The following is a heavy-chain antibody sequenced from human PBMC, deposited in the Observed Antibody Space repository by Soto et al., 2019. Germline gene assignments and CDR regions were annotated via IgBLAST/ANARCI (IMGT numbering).Heavy chain of an antibody. V-gene: IGHV2-5*02. D-gene: IGHD3-3*01. CDR1: GFSLTTSGVG. CDR2: IYWDADK. CDR3: AHRVLRTVFGLVTTTAIYFDF. J-gene: IGHJ4*02. Sequence: QITLNESGPTQVKPRQTLTLTCTFSGFSLTTSGVGVGWIRQSPGKAPEWLALIYWDADKRYSPSLKSRLTITKDTSKNQVVLTMADLDPADTATYYCAHRVLRTVFGLVTTTAIYFDFWGQGTPVAVSS.